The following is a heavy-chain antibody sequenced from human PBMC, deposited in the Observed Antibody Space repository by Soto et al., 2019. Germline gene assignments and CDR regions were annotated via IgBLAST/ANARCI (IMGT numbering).Heavy chain of an antibody. J-gene: IGHJ6*03. CDR3: AREDSSGWYPYYYYMDV. CDR2: IKQDGSEK. Sequence: VQLVESGGGLVQPGGSLRLSCAASGFTFSSYWMSWVRQAPGKGLERVANIKQDGSEKYYVDSVKGRFTISRDNAKNSLYLQMNSLRAEDTAVYYCAREDSSGWYPYYYYMDVWGKGTTVTVSS. V-gene: IGHV3-7*01. CDR1: GFTFSSYW. D-gene: IGHD6-19*01.